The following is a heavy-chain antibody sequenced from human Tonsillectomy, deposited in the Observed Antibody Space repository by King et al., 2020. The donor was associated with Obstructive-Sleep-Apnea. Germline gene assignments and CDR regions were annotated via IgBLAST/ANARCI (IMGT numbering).Heavy chain of an antibody. J-gene: IGHJ4*02. D-gene: IGHD3-22*01. CDR3: AGYYY. Sequence: VQLVESGGGVVQPGRSLRLSCAASGFTFRSYAMHWVRQAPGKGLEWVAVISYDGSNKYYADSVKGRFTISRDNSKNTLYLQMNSLGAEDTAVYYCAGYYYWGQGTLVTVSS. V-gene: IGHV3-30*04. CDR2: ISYDGSNK. CDR1: GFTFRSYA.